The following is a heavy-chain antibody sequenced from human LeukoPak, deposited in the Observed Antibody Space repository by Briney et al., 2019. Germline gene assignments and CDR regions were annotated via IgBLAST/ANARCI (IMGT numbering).Heavy chain of an antibody. CDR2: IDPSDSYT. CDR1: GSSFTSYW. D-gene: IGHD2-15*01. Sequence: GASLKISCKGSGSSFTSYWISWVRQMPGKGLEWMGRIDPSDSYTNYSPSFQGHATISADKSISTAYLQWSSLKASDTAMYYCARDYCSGGSCYSYYYYGMDVWGKGTTVTVSS. J-gene: IGHJ6*04. CDR3: ARDYCSGGSCYSYYYYGMDV. V-gene: IGHV5-10-1*01.